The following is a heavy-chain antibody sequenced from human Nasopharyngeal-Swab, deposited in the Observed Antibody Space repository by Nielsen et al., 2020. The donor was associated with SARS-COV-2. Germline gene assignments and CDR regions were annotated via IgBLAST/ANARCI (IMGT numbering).Heavy chain of an antibody. D-gene: IGHD3-3*01. J-gene: IGHJ6*02. CDR3: ARDGLDYDFWSAYFMDV. Sequence: GESLKISCAASGFTFNNYNFNWVRQAPGKGLEWVSSISSSSSYIYYADSVKGRFTISRDNAKNSLYLKMNRLRAEDTAVYYCARDGLDYDFWSAYFMDVWGQGTTVTVSS. V-gene: IGHV3-21*01. CDR2: ISSSSSYI. CDR1: GFTFNNYN.